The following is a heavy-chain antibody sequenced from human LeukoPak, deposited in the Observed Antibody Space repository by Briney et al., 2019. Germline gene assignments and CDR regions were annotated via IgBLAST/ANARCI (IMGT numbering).Heavy chain of an antibody. CDR3: ARSGIYSREHRDGYGSGSYYKSGVYFDY. CDR1: GGSISSGGYY. D-gene: IGHD3-10*01. CDR2: IYYSGST. J-gene: IGHJ4*02. V-gene: IGHV4-31*03. Sequence: SETLSLTCTVSGGSISSGGYYWSWIRQHPRKGLEWIGYIYYSGSTYYNPSLKSRVTISVDTSKNQFSLKLSSVTAADTAVYYCARSGIYSREHRDGYGSGSYYKSGVYFDYWGQGTLVTVSS.